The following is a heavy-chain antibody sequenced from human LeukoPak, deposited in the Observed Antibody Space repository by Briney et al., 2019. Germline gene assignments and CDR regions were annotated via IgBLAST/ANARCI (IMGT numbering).Heavy chain of an antibody. CDR2: IYSGGSA. CDR1: GFTVSSNY. V-gene: IGHV3-66*01. J-gene: IGHJ6*03. CDR3: ARDNYYYYMDV. Sequence: GGSLRLSCAASGFTVSSNYMSWVRQAPGKGLEWVSVIYSGGSAYYADSVKGRFTISRDNSKNTLYLQMNSLRAEDTAVYYCARDNYYYYMDVWGKGTTVTISS.